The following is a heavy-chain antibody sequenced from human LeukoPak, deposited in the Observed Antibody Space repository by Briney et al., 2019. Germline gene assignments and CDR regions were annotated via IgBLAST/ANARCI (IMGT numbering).Heavy chain of an antibody. CDR3: ARDVRASTIFGVVITYFDY. J-gene: IGHJ4*02. V-gene: IGHV4-59*01. CDR2: IYYSGST. Sequence: SETLSLTCTVSGGSISSYYWSWIRQPPGKGLEWIGYIYYSGSTNYNPSLKSRVTISVDTSKNQFSLKLSSVTAADTAVYYCARDVRASTIFGVVITYFDYWGQGTLVTVSS. D-gene: IGHD3-3*01. CDR1: GGSISSYY.